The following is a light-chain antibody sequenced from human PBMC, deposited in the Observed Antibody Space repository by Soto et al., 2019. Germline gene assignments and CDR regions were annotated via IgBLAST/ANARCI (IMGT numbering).Light chain of an antibody. CDR1: QNIDMY. CDR3: QHTFNSPPWT. J-gene: IGKJ1*01. V-gene: IGKV1-39*01. Sequence: IHMTQSKSSLSASVGDTVTITCRASQNIDMYLNWYQQKPGKAPRVLISGASNLQSGVPSRFSGSGSGTDFTLTISSLQSEDFASYFCQHTFNSPPWTFGQGTIVDIK. CDR2: GAS.